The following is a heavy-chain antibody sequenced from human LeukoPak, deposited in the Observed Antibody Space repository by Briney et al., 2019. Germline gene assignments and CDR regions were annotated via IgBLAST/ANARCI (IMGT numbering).Heavy chain of an antibody. J-gene: IGHJ6*02. D-gene: IGHD2-15*01. CDR3: ARDLGAATVTYYSYYGMDV. Sequence: ASVKVSCKASGYGFISYGISWVRQAPGQGLEWMGWISAYNGITNYAQELEGRVTMTTDTSTTTAYMELRSLTSDDTAVYYCARDLGAATVTYYSYYGMDVWGQGTTVTVSS. V-gene: IGHV1-18*01. CDR1: GYGFISYG. CDR2: ISAYNGIT.